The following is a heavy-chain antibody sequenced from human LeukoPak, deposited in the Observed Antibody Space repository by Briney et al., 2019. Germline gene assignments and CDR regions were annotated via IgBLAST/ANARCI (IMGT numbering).Heavy chain of an antibody. D-gene: IGHD5-18*01. CDR1: GGSISSYY. CDR3: ARGGYSYGYFDY. V-gene: IGHV4-59*01. J-gene: IGHJ4*02. Sequence: SETLSLTCTVSGGSISSYYWSWIRQPPGKGLEWIGYIYYSGSTNYNPSLKSRVTISVDTSKNQFSLKLSSVTAADTAVYYCARGGYSYGYFDYWGQGTLATVSS. CDR2: IYYSGST.